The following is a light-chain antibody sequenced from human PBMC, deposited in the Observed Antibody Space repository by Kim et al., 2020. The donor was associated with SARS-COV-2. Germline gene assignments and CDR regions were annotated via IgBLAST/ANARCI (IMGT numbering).Light chain of an antibody. V-gene: IGKV1-39*01. Sequence: DIQMTQSPSSLSASVGDRVTITCRASQSIRSYLNWYQQKPGKAPKLLIYAASSLQSGVPSRFSGSGSGTDFTLTISSLQPEDFATYYFQQSYSTPFTFGGGTKVDIK. J-gene: IGKJ4*01. CDR1: QSIRSY. CDR2: AAS. CDR3: QQSYSTPFT.